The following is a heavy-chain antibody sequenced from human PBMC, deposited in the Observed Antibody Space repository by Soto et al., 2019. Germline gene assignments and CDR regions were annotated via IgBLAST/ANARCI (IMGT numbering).Heavy chain of an antibody. D-gene: IGHD2-15*01. CDR1: GGTFSSYA. Sequence: QVQLVQSGAEVKKPGSSVKVSCKASGGTFSSYAISWVRQAPGQGLEWMGGIIPIFGTANYAQKLQGRVTSTADESTRTANMELSRLRSEDTAVYYCASRGDGGYCSGGSCRYAFDIWGQGTMVTVSS. J-gene: IGHJ3*02. CDR3: ASRGDGGYCSGGSCRYAFDI. CDR2: IIPIFGTA. V-gene: IGHV1-69*01.